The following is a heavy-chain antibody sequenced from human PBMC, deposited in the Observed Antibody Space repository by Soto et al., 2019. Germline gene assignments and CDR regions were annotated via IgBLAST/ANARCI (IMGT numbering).Heavy chain of an antibody. CDR3: ARGNDFWSYYYYGMDV. Sequence: GGSLSLSCAASGFTFISYSMNWVLQAPRKGLEWVSYISSSSSTIYYADSVKGRFTISRENAKNSLYLQMNSLRDEDTAVYYCARGNDFWSYYYYGMDVWGQGTTVTVSS. V-gene: IGHV3-48*02. CDR2: ISSSSSTI. D-gene: IGHD3-3*01. J-gene: IGHJ6*02. CDR1: GFTFISYS.